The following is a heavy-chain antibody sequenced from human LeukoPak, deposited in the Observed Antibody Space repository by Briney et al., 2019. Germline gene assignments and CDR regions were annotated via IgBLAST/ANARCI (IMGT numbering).Heavy chain of an antibody. Sequence: GGSLRLSCAASVFTFSSYEMNWVRQAPGKGVEWVSYISSSGSTIYYADSVKGRFTISRDNAKNSLYLQTNSLRAEDMALYYCAKGYYDILTGYDSFDYWGQGTLVTVSS. D-gene: IGHD3-9*01. CDR1: VFTFSSYE. CDR3: AKGYYDILTGYDSFDY. CDR2: ISSSGSTI. V-gene: IGHV3-48*03. J-gene: IGHJ4*02.